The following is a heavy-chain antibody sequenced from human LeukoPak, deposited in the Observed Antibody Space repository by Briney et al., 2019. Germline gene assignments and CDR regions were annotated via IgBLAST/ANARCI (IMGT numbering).Heavy chain of an antibody. CDR1: GGSISSYY. CDR3: AMFRGYFDY. CDR2: IYYSGST. Sequence: SETLSLTCTVSGGSISSYYWSWIRQPPGKGLEWIGYIYYSGSTNYNPSLKSRVTISVDTSKNQFSLKLSSVTAADTAVYYRAMFRGYFDYWGQGTLVTVSS. J-gene: IGHJ4*02. V-gene: IGHV4-59*01. D-gene: IGHD3-10*02.